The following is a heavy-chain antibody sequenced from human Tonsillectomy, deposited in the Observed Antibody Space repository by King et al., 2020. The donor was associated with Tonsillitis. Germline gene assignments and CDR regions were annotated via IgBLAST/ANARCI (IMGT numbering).Heavy chain of an antibody. CDR1: GFTFSSYS. J-gene: IGHJ3*02. CDR2: ISSSSSTI. V-gene: IGHV3-48*02. CDR3: ASTITLEHLPNNTPVAFDI. D-gene: IGHD1/OR15-1a*01. Sequence: VQLVESGGGLVQPGGSLRLSCAASGFTFSSYSMNWVRQAPGKGLEWVAYISSSSSTIYYADSVKGRFTISRDNAKNSLYLQMNSLRDADTAVYYCASTITLEHLPNNTPVAFDIWGQGTMVTVSS.